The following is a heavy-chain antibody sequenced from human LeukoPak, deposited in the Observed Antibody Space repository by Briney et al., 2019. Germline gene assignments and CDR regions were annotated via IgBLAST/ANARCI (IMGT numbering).Heavy chain of an antibody. D-gene: IGHD2-15*01. CDR2: IKPDGSEI. V-gene: IGHV3-7*02. CDR1: GFSFSDSW. J-gene: IGHJ4*02. CDR3: TRSLDC. Sequence: PGGSLRLSCAASGFSFSDSWMDWVRQAPGKGLEWVANIKPDGSEIYYVDAVKGRFTISRDNAKNSLYLQMNSLRAEDTAVYYCTRSLDCWGQGILVTVSS.